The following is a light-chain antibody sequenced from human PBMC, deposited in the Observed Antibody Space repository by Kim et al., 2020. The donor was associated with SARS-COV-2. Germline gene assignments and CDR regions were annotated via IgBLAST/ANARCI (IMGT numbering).Light chain of an antibody. CDR3: QQSYSTLMYT. V-gene: IGKV1-39*01. Sequence: ASVGDRVTITCRASQSISSYLNWYQQKPGKAPKLLIYAASSLQSGVPSRFSGSGSGTDFTLTISSLQPEDFATYYCQQSYSTLMYTFGQGTKLEI. J-gene: IGKJ2*01. CDR1: QSISSY. CDR2: AAS.